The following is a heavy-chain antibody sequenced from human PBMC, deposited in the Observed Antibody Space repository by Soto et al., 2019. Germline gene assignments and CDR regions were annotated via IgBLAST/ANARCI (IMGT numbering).Heavy chain of an antibody. J-gene: IGHJ4*02. CDR3: AKDPGYSSLGIDY. Sequence: GGSLRLSCAASGFTFSSYGMHWVRQAPGKGLEWVAVISYDGSNKYYADSVKGRFTISRDNSKNTLYLQMNSLRAEDTAVYYCAKDPGYSSLGIDYWGQGTLVTVSS. CDR2: ISYDGSNK. D-gene: IGHD6-13*01. CDR1: GFTFSSYG. V-gene: IGHV3-30*18.